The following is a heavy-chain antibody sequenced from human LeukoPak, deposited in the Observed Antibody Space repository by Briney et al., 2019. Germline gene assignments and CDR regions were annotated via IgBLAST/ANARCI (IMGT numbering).Heavy chain of an antibody. CDR1: GGSFSGYY. J-gene: IGHJ4*02. CDR3: ARVSDFGDYLIN. CDR2: IYYSGST. Sequence: SETLSLTCAVYGGSFSGYYWSWIRQPPGKGLEWIGYIYYSGSTNYNPSLKSRVTISVDTSKNQFSLKLSSVTAADTAVYYCARVSDFGDYLINWGQGTLVTVSS. D-gene: IGHD4-17*01. V-gene: IGHV4-59*01.